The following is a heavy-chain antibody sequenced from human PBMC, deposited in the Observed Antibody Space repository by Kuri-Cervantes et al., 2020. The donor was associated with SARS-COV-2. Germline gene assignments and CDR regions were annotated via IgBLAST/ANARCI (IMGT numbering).Heavy chain of an antibody. V-gene: IGHV4-34*01. J-gene: IGHJ5*02. CDR3: ARVGYCFGTRCVTYFDP. CDR2: INHSGST. D-gene: IGHD2-2*03. Sequence: SETLSLTCAVYGGSFSGYYWSWIRQPPGKGLEWIGEINHSGSTNYNPSLKSRVTISVDTSKNQFSLKLSSVTAADTAVYYCARVGYCFGTRCVTYFDPWGQETLVTVSS. CDR1: GGSFSGYY.